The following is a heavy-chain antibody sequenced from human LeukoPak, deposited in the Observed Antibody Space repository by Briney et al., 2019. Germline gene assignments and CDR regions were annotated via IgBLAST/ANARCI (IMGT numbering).Heavy chain of an antibody. V-gene: IGHV4-34*01. J-gene: IGHJ4*02. CDR3: ATDSSAGSCSGGSCYSDVHY. D-gene: IGHD2-15*01. CDR2: INHSGST. Sequence: PSETQSLTCAVNGGSFSGYYWSWIRPPPGKGLEWIGEINHSGSTNYNPSLKSRVTISVDTSKNQFSLKLSSVTAADTAVYYCATDSSAGSCSGGSCYSDVHYWGQGTLVTVSS. CDR1: GGSFSGYY.